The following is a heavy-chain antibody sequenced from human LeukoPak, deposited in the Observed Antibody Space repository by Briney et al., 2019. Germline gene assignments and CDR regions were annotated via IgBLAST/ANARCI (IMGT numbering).Heavy chain of an antibody. V-gene: IGHV3-11*04. D-gene: IGHD2-21*02. J-gene: IGHJ4*02. CDR3: ARGYCAYCTGCCYFAV. CDR2: ISCSGSTI. Sequence: GGPLRLSCAVSGFPLRDYHMRGLPEARGKGVEGVSYISCSGSTIYYADSVKGRFPLYRDNGTRSMSLHMNSLRAEDTAMYYCARGYCAYCTGCCYFAVWGQGTLVTISS. CDR1: GFPLRDYH.